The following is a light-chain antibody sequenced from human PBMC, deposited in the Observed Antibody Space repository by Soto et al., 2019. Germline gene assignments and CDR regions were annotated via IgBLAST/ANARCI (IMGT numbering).Light chain of an antibody. J-gene: IGKJ1*01. Sequence: EIVLTPSPATLSLSPGERATLSCRASQSVSSSYLAWYQQKPGQAPRLLMYGASNRATGIPDRFSGSGSGSDFTLTISRLEPEDFAVYYCQQYGSSPRTFGQGTKVDIK. CDR3: QQYGSSPRT. V-gene: IGKV3-20*01. CDR2: GAS. CDR1: QSVSSSY.